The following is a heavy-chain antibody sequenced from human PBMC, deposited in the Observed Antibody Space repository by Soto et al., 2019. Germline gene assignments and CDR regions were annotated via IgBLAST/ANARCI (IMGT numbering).Heavy chain of an antibody. CDR2: IIPILGIA. Sequence: QVQLVQSGAEVKKPGSSVKVSCKASGGTFSSYTISWVRQAPGQGLEWMGRIIPILGIANYAQKFQGRVTIPADKSTSTAYMELSSLRSEDTAVYYCARADGGVTISHYYYMDVWGKGTTVTVSS. J-gene: IGHJ6*03. CDR3: ARADGGVTISHYYYMDV. CDR1: GGTFSSYT. D-gene: IGHD3-3*01. V-gene: IGHV1-69*02.